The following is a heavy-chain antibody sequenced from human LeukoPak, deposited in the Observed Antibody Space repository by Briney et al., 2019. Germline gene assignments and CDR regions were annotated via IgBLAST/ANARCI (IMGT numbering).Heavy chain of an antibody. Sequence: SETLSLACAVYGGSFSGYYWSWIRQPPGKGLEWIGEINHSGSTNYNPSLKSRVTISVDTSKNQFSLKLSSVTAADTAVYYCARDSLNYLRGTLFDPWGQGTLVTVSS. CDR3: ARDSLNYLRGTLFDP. V-gene: IGHV4-34*01. D-gene: IGHD5-24*01. J-gene: IGHJ5*02. CDR1: GGSFSGYY. CDR2: INHSGST.